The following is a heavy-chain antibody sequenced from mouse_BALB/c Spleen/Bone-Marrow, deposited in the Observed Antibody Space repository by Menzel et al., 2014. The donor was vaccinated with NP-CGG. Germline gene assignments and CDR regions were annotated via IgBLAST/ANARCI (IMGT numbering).Heavy chain of an antibody. D-gene: IGHD2-3*01. J-gene: IGHJ4*01. CDR3: TRDLYDGYYYYAMDY. V-gene: IGHV5-6-4*01. CDR1: GFTFSSYT. CDR2: INSGGSYT. Sequence: DVQLQESGGGLVKPGGSLKLSCAASGFTFSSYTMSWVRQTPEKRLEWVATINSGGSYTYYPDSVKGRFTISRDNAKNTLYLQMSSLKSEDTAMYYCTRDLYDGYYYYAMDYWGQGTSVTVSS.